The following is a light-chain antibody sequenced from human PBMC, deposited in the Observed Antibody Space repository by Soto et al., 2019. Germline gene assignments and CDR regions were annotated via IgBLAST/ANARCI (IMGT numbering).Light chain of an antibody. J-gene: IGLJ2*01. CDR1: SSDVGGYNY. V-gene: IGLV2-14*01. CDR2: EVN. CDR3: SSYRSSSTLAV. Sequence: QSALTQPASVSGSPGQSITISCTGTSSDVGGYNYVSWYQQHPGKAPKLMIYEVNNRPSGVSNRFSGFKSGNTASLTISGLQAEDEADYYCSSYRSSSTLAVFGGGTKVTVL.